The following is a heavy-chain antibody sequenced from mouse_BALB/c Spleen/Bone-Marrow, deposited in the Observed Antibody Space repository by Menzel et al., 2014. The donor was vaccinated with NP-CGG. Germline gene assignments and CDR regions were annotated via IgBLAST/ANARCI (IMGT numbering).Heavy chain of an antibody. CDR1: GFTFSDFY. J-gene: IGHJ2*01. CDR2: SRNKVNDYTT. V-gene: IGHV7-1*02. Sequence: DVKLVESGGGLVQPGGSLRLSCATSGFTFSDFYMEWVRQPPGKRLEWIAASRNKVNDYTTEYSASVKGRFIVSRDTSQSILYRQMNALRAEDTAIYYCARAVYGNFDYWGQGTTLTVSS. CDR3: ARAVYGNFDY. D-gene: IGHD2-1*01.